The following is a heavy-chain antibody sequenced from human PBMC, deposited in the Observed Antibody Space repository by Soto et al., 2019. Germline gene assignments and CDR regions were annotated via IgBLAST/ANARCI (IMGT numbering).Heavy chain of an antibody. J-gene: IGHJ4*02. CDR3: ARDPPYGSGWSYYFDY. CDR2: INPSGGST. V-gene: IGHV1-46*01. CDR1: GYTFTSYY. D-gene: IGHD6-19*01. Sequence: ASVKVSCKASGYTFTSYYMHWVRQAPGQGLEWMGIINPSGGSTSYAQKFQGRVTMTRDTSTSTVYMELSSLRSEDTAVYYCARDPPYGSGWSYYFDYWGQGTLVTVSS.